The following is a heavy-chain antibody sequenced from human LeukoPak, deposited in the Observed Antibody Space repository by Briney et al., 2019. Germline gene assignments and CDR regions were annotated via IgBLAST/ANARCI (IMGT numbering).Heavy chain of an antibody. CDR1: GTSIRSGSYY. CDR2: MYIGGRT. V-gene: IGHV4-61*02. J-gene: IGHJ6*03. Sequence: SETLSLTCTVTGTSIRSGSYYWNWIRQAAGKGLEWIGRMYIGGRTTYNPSLKSRVTISLETTENQFSLRLRSVTAADTAVYYCAREGITVADTYYYYYMDVWGKGTWVTVSS. D-gene: IGHD6-19*01. CDR3: AREGITVADTYYYYYMDV.